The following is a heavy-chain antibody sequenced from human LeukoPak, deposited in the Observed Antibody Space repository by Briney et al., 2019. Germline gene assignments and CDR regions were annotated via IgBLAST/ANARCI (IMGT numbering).Heavy chain of an antibody. V-gene: IGHV3-15*01. CDR2: IKGKVDGGTT. CDR3: AGVRTSDHDY. Sequence: GGSLRLSCAASGFISTDAWLSWVRQAPGKGLEWVGRIKGKVDGGTTDYAAPVKGRFTISRDDSQTTVFLQMNSLKTEDTAVYCTAGVRTSDHDYWGQGNLVAVSS. J-gene: IGHJ4*02. D-gene: IGHD1-7*01. CDR1: GFISTDAW.